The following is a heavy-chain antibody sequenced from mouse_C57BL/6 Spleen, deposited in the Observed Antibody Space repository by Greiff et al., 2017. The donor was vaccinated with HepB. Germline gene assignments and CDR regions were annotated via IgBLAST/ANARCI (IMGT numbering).Heavy chain of an antibody. CDR2: IYPGDGDT. V-gene: IGHV1-82*01. D-gene: IGHD2-13*01. Sequence: QVQLQQSGPELVKPGASVKISCKASGYAFSSSWMNWVKQRPGKGLEWIGRIYPGDGDTNYNGKFKGKATLTADKSSSTAYMQLSSLTSEDSAVYFCARWGEGFAYWGQGTLVTVSA. CDR3: ARWGEGFAY. CDR1: GYAFSSSW. J-gene: IGHJ3*01.